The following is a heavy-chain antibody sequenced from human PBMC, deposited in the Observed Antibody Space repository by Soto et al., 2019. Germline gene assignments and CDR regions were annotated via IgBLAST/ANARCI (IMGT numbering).Heavy chain of an antibody. CDR1: GFTFSTYS. V-gene: IGHV3-21*01. Sequence: GGSLRLSCAASGFTFSTYSMNWVRQAPGKGLEWVSSISTTSSYIYYVDSVKSRISINPDTSKNQFSLQLNSVTPEDTAVYYCARDRGTGMVLIDYWGQGTLVTVSS. D-gene: IGHD5-18*01. CDR3: ARDRGTGMVLIDY. J-gene: IGHJ4*02. CDR2: ISTTSSYI.